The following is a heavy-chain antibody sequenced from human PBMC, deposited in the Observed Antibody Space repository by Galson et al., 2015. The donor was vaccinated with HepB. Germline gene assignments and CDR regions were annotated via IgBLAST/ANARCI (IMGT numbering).Heavy chain of an antibody. CDR1: GGSFSGYY. Sequence: SETLSLTCAVYGGSFSGYYWSWIRQPPGKGLEWIGEINHSGSTNYNPSLKSRVTISVDTSKNQFSLKLSSVTAADTAVYYCARSVTYYDFWSGYLDPDIKRPYGMDVWGQGTTVTVSS. D-gene: IGHD3-3*01. V-gene: IGHV4-34*01. CDR3: ARSVTYYDFWSGYLDPDIKRPYGMDV. J-gene: IGHJ6*02. CDR2: INHSGST.